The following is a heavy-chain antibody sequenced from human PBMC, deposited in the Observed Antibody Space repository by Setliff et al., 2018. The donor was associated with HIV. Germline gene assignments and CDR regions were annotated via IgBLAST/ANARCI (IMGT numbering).Heavy chain of an antibody. D-gene: IGHD2-2*01. CDR2: IHYSGST. V-gene: IGHV4-31*03. CDR1: GASISSGGFY. Sequence: KPSETLSLTCTVSGASISSGGFYWNWIRQRPGKGLEWIGHIHYSGSTYCNPSLKSRITISVDTSKNQFSLKLSSVTAADTAVYYCARDVRRNHCSSTSCYARDNWFDPWGQGIQVTVSS. J-gene: IGHJ5*02. CDR3: ARDVRRNHCSSTSCYARDNWFDP.